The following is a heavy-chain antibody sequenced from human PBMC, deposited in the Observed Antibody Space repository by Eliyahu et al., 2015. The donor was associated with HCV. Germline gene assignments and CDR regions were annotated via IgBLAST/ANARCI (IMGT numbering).Heavy chain of an antibody. D-gene: IGHD6-13*01. CDR2: IIPXFGTA. V-gene: IGHV1-69*01. CDR3: ARPYSSSWRYYYYGMDV. CDR1: GGTFSSYA. Sequence: QVQLVQSGAEVKKPGSSVKVSCXASGGTFSSYAISWVXXAPGQGLEWMGGIIPXFGTANYAQKFQGGVTITADESTSTAYMELSSPRSEDTAVYYCARPYSSSWRYYYYGMDVWGKGTTVTVSS. J-gene: IGHJ6*04.